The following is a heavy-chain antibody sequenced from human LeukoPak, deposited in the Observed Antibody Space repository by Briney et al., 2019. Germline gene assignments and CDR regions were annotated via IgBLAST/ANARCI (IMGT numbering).Heavy chain of an antibody. V-gene: IGHV4-59*01. CDR1: GGSLRGYY. CDR2: IYYSGST. CDR3: ARGRDGYKSAFDI. Sequence: PSETLSLTCAVYGGSLRGYYWSWIRQPPGKGLEWIGYIYYSGSTDYNPSLESRVTISVVTSNNQFSLKVNSVTTADTAVYYCARGRDGYKSAFDIWAKEQWSPSLQ. J-gene: IGHJ3*02. D-gene: IGHD5-24*01.